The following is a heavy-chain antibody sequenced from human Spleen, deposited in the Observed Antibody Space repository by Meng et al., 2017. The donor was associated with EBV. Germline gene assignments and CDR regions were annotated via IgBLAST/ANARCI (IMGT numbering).Heavy chain of an antibody. Sequence: GTGLVPCSGPQSHSNAASGTSTGSRNWWLWVRQAPGKGSEWIGEIHHSGTTNYNPSLESRVTISIDKSDNQFSLKLTSVTAADTAVYYCARGLGGHYPTMEYWGQGTLVTVSS. CDR2: IHHSGTT. CDR1: GTSTGSRNW. V-gene: IGHV4-4*02. J-gene: IGHJ4*02. D-gene: IGHD3-22*01. CDR3: ARGLGGHYPTMEY.